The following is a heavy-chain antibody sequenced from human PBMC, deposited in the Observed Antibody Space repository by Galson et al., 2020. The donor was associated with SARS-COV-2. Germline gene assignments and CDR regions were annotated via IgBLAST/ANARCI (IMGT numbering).Heavy chain of an antibody. CDR1: GFNFSGYS. J-gene: IGHJ3*02. Sequence: GGSLRLSCAASGFNFSGYSMHWVRQAPVKGLEWVAHITNDGPNRHYYADSVKGRFTGSRDNSKNTVYLQMNSLRDEDTAVYYCVRGPPHGAFDSWGQGTLVTVSS. D-gene: IGHD3-16*01. V-gene: IGHV3-30-3*01. CDR3: VRGPPHGAFDS. CDR2: ITNDGPNRH.